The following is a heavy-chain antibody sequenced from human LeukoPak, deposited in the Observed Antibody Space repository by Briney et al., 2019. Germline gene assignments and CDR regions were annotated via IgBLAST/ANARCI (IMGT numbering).Heavy chain of an antibody. J-gene: IGHJ4*02. D-gene: IGHD6-13*01. CDR3: AKTGGIAAAH. CDR2: ISGSGGST. CDR1: GFTFSSYG. Sequence: GGTLRLSCAASGFTFSSYGMSWVRQAPGKGLEWVSAISGSGGSTYYADSVKGRFTISRDNSKNTLYLQMKSLRAEDTAVYYCAKTGGIAAAHWGQGTLVTVSS. V-gene: IGHV3-23*01.